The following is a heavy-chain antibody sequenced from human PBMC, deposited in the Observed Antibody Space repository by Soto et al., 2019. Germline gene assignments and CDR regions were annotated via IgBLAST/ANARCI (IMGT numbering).Heavy chain of an antibody. J-gene: IGHJ4*02. CDR3: ARDQRYGGYGYFDY. CDR2: IWHDGSNK. V-gene: IGHV3-33*01. D-gene: IGHD5-12*01. CDR1: GFTFSSYG. Sequence: GGSLRLSCAASGFTFSSYGMHWVRQAPGKGLEWVAVIWHDGSNKYYADSVKGRFTISRDNSKNTLYLQMNSLRAEDTAVYYCARDQRYGGYGYFDYWGQGTLVTVSS.